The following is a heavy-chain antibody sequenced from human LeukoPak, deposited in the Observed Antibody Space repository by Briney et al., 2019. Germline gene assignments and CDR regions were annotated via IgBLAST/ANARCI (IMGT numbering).Heavy chain of an antibody. V-gene: IGHV4-4*07. Sequence: SETLSLSCAVSGGSLRGDSLRFIRQPAGKGLEWLGRIYSSGSTNYNPSLKSRVTMSVDTSKNQFSLRLTSVTAADTAAYYCVIECRSSCHGDNHPLIRGERTTVTVSS. J-gene: IGHJ6*01. CDR2: IYSSGST. D-gene: IGHD6-6*01. CDR1: GGSLRGDS. CDR3: VIECRSSCHGDNHPLI.